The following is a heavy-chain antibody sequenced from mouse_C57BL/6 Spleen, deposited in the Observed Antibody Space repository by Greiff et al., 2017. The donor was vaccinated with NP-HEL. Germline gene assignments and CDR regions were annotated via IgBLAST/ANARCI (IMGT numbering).Heavy chain of an antibody. D-gene: IGHD2-4*01. CDR3: ARSDDSWFAY. J-gene: IGHJ3*01. Sequence: EVQLQQSGPELVKPGASVQISCKASGYTFTDYYMNWVKQSHGKSLEWIGDINPNNGGTSYNQKFKGKATLTVDKSSSTAYMELRSLTSEDSAVYYCARSDDSWFAYWGQGTLVTVSA. CDR1: GYTFTDYY. CDR2: INPNNGGT. V-gene: IGHV1-26*01.